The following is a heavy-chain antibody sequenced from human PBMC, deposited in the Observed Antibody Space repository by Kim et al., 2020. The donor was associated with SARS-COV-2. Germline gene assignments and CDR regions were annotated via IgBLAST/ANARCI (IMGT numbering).Heavy chain of an antibody. CDR2: MNPNSGNT. D-gene: IGHD3-3*01. J-gene: IGHJ6*02. Sequence: ASVKVSCKASGYTFTSYDINWVRQATGQGLEWMGWMNPNSGNTGYAQKFQGRVTMTRNTSISTAYMELSSLRSEDTAVYYCARGASPITIFGVVTYYYYGMDVWGQGATVTVSS. CDR3: ARGASPITIFGVVTYYYYGMDV. CDR1: GYTFTSYD. V-gene: IGHV1-8*01.